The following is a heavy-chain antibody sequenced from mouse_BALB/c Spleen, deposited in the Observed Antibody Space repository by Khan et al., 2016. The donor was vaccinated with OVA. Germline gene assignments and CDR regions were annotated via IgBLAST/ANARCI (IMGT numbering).Heavy chain of an antibody. D-gene: IGHD1-1*01. Sequence: EVELVESGGGLVKPGGSLKLSCVASGFTFSRYSMSWVRQTPKKRLEWVASISSGGTYTYYPDSVKGRFTLSRDIAEHTLYLQMSSLTSADTAIYYWAIHEDDYGSRPYFDYWGQGTTLTVSS. CDR2: ISSGGTYT. CDR1: GFTFSRYS. CDR3: AIHEDDYGSRPYFDY. V-gene: IGHV5-9-3*01. J-gene: IGHJ2*01.